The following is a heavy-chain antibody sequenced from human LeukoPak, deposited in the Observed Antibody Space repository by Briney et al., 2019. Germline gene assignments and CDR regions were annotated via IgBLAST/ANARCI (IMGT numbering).Heavy chain of an antibody. J-gene: IGHJ4*02. CDR3: ATTPRIAAAPPSY. Sequence: ASVTVSCKASGYSFTNYDINWVRQAPGQGLEWMGWISAYNGNTNYAQKLQGRVTMTTDTSTSTAYMELRSLRSDDTAVYYCATTPRIAAAPPSYWGQGTLVTVSS. V-gene: IGHV1-18*01. D-gene: IGHD6-13*01. CDR2: ISAYNGNT. CDR1: GYSFTNYD.